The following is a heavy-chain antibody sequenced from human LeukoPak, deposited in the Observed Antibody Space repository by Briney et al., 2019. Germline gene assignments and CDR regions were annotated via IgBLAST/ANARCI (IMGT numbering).Heavy chain of an antibody. D-gene: IGHD1-1*01. CDR2: ISSSGSTI. Sequence: QPGGSLRLSCAASGFTFSSYEMNWVRQAPGKGLEWVSYISSSGSTIYYADSVKGRFTISRDNAGNSLYLHMNSLRAEDTAVYYCARVLLERPGIDSFDMWGQGTMVTVSS. J-gene: IGHJ3*02. CDR3: ARVLLERPGIDSFDM. CDR1: GFTFSSYE. V-gene: IGHV3-48*03.